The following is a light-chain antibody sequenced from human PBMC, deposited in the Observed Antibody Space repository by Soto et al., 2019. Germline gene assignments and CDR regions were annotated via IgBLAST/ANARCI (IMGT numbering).Light chain of an antibody. CDR3: SSYTGTSARV. J-gene: IGLJ1*01. CDR1: MRDVGAYNL. V-gene: IGLV2-14*01. CDR2: EVR. Sequence: QSALAQPASVSGSAGQSITISCSGTMRDVGAYNLVSWYQQHPGTAPKLIIYEVRNRPSGISSRFSGSRSGNTASLTISGLQSEDEGDYYCSSYTGTSARVFGTGTKV.